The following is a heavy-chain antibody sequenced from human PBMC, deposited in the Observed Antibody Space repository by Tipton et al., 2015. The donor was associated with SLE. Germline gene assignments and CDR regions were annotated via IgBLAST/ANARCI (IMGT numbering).Heavy chain of an antibody. CDR2: IRYDGSNK. CDR1: GFTFSSYG. D-gene: IGHD3-10*01. CDR3: AMANDLGRCGELPTFDC. V-gene: IGHV3-30*02. Sequence: SLRLSCAASGFTFSSYGMHWVRQAPGKGLEWVAFIRYDGSNKYYADSVKGRFTISRDNSKNTLYLQMNSLIAEDTAVYYWAMANDLGRCGELPTFDCWGQGTLVTVSS. J-gene: IGHJ4*02.